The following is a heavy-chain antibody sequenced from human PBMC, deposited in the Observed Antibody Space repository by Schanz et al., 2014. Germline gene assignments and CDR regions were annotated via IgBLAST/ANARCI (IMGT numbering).Heavy chain of an antibody. Sequence: QVQLVESGGGVVQPGGSLRLSCAASGFTFSSYGMHWVRQAPGKGLEWVAFIRYDGSNKYYADSVKGRFTISRDNSKTPPYLQMNNLRAEDTAVYYCARGSGTFDSWGQGTLVTVSS. J-gene: IGHJ4*02. CDR2: IRYDGSNK. CDR3: ARGSGTFDS. CDR1: GFTFSSYG. D-gene: IGHD3-3*01. V-gene: IGHV3-30*02.